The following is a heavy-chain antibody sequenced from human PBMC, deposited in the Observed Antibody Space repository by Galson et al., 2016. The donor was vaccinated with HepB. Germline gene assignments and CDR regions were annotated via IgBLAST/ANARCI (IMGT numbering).Heavy chain of an antibody. D-gene: IGHD3-9*01. V-gene: IGHV3-49*03. J-gene: IGHJ3*02. CDR2: IRSKAYSGTA. CDR1: GFRFGDYA. Sequence: SLRLSCATAGFRFGDYAMSWLRQAPGKGLEWVGFIRSKAYSGTAEYAASVKGRFTISRDDSKSIDYLQMNSLKTEDTAVYYCTRDPAGYLDWLGAFDIWGQGTMVTVSS. CDR3: TRDPAGYLDWLGAFDI.